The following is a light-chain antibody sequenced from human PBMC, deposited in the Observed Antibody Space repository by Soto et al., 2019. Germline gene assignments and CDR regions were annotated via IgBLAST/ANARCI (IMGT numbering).Light chain of an antibody. J-gene: IGKJ2*01. CDR1: QSISTY. V-gene: IGKV1-39*01. Sequence: DIQMTQSPSSLSASVGDRVTITCRASQSISTYLNWFQKKPGKAPKLLIYAASTFQSGVPSRFSGSGSGQDFTLTISSLQPEDSATYCCQQSYSTPYTFGQGTKLEIK. CDR3: QQSYSTPYT. CDR2: AAS.